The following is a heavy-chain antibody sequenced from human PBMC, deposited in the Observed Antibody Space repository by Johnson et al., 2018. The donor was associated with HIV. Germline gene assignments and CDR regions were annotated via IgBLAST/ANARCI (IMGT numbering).Heavy chain of an antibody. CDR3: AKDGGARGSSWYEGVFDI. Sequence: VQLVESGGGVVQPGRSLRLSCAASGFTFSSYGMHWVRQAPGKGLEWLAVISYDGSNKYYADSVKGRFTISRANSKNTLYLQLNSLGAEDTAVYYCAKDGGARGSSWYEGVFDIWGQGTMVTVSS. CDR1: GFTFSSYG. V-gene: IGHV3-30*18. D-gene: IGHD6-13*01. J-gene: IGHJ3*02. CDR2: ISYDGSNK.